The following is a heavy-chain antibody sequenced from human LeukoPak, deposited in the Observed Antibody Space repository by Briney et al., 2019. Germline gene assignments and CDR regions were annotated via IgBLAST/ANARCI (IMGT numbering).Heavy chain of an antibody. CDR2: ITKDGGDK. D-gene: IGHD2-8*01. J-gene: IGHJ5*02. CDR3: AREPLGYCTSSSCPRWFDP. Sequence: HPGGSLRLSCAASGFTLSNYAMHWVRQAPGQGLEWVAVITKDGGDKHYADSVKGRLTISRDSSENTLYLQMSSLKAEDTAVYFCAREPLGYCTSSSCPRWFDPRGQGTLVTVSS. CDR1: GFTLSNYA. V-gene: IGHV3-30*04.